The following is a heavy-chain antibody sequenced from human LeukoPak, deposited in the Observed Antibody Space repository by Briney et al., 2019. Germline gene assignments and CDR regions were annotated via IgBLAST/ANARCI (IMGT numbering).Heavy chain of an antibody. Sequence: GGSLRLSCAASGFTFSNAWMSWVRQAPGKGLEWVGRIKTKADGGTTDYAAPVKGRFTISRDVSKNTLFLQMNSLRTEDTAVYYCTTGRYFDWLLCNYWGQGTLVTVSS. D-gene: IGHD3-9*01. J-gene: IGHJ4*02. V-gene: IGHV3-15*01. CDR3: TTGRYFDWLLCNY. CDR1: GFTFSNAW. CDR2: IKTKADGGTT.